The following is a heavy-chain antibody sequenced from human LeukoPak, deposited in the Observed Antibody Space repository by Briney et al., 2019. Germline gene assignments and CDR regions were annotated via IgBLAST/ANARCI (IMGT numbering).Heavy chain of an antibody. D-gene: IGHD6-13*01. CDR2: MNPNSGNT. CDR3: ARDEHNNQQLEQDDAFDI. CDR1: GYTFTSYD. J-gene: IGHJ3*02. Sequence: ASVKVSCKASGYTFTSYDINWVRQATGQGLEWMGWMNPNSGNTGYAQKFQGRVTMTRNTSTSTAYMELSSLRSEDTAVSYCARDEHNNQQLEQDDAFDIWGQGTMVTVSS. V-gene: IGHV1-8*01.